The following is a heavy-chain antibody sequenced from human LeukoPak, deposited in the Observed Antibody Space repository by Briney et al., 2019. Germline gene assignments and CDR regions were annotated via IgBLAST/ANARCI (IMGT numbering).Heavy chain of an antibody. D-gene: IGHD4-23*01. J-gene: IGHJ4*02. Sequence: ASVKVSCKASGYTFTSYFIHWVRQAPGQGLERMGIINPSGGSTNYAQKFQGRVTMTRDTSTSTVYVELSSLRSEDTAVYYCATAKFGGNSYFDYWGQGTLVTVSS. CDR2: INPSGGST. CDR3: ATAKFGGNSYFDY. CDR1: GYTFTSYF. V-gene: IGHV1-46*01.